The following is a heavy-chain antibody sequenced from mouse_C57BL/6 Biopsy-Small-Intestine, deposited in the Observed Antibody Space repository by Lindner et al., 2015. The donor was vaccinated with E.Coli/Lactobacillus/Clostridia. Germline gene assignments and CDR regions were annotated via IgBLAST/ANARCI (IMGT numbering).Heavy chain of an antibody. CDR2: ISGYNGKT. D-gene: IGHD2-10*02. J-gene: IGHJ4*01. CDR3: ARGIVSSESNFDQ. CDR1: GYIFSGYG. V-gene: IGHV1-20*01. Sequence: SVKVSCKASGYIFSGYGINWVRQAPGQGLEWMGWISGYNGKTDYAQNLQGRVTMTIDTSTSTAYMELRSLRPDDTAIYYCARGIVSSESNFDQWGQGTLVTVSS.